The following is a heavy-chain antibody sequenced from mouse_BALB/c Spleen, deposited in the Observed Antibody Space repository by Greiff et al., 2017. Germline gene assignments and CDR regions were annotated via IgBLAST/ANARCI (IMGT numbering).Heavy chain of an antibody. V-gene: IGHV3-2*02. CDR3: ARKGYDAMDY. CDR1: GYSITSDYA. J-gene: IGHJ4*01. Sequence: EVKLMESGPGLVKPSQSLSLTCTVTGYSITSDYAWHWIRQFPGNKLEWMGYISYSGSTSYNPSLKSRISITRDTSKNQFFLQLNSVTTEDTATYYGARKGYDAMDYWGQGTSVTVSS. CDR2: ISYSGST.